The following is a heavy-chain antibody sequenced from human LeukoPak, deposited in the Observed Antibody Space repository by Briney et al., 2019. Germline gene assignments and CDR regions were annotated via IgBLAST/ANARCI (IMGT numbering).Heavy chain of an antibody. J-gene: IGHJ4*02. CDR1: GGSVSSGSYY. Sequence: SETLSLTCTVSGGSVSSGSYYWSWIRQPPGKGLEWIGYIYYSGSTNYNPSLQSRVTISVDTSKNQFSLKLSSVTAADTAVYYCARATYSSGWGTSDYWGQGTLVTVSS. V-gene: IGHV4-61*01. CDR3: ARATYSSGWGTSDY. CDR2: IYYSGST. D-gene: IGHD6-19*01.